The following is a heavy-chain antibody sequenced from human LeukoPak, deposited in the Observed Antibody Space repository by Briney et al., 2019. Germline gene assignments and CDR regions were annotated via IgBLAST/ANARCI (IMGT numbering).Heavy chain of an antibody. J-gene: IGHJ4*02. D-gene: IGHD6-19*01. CDR3: ARAEQNSSGWLAK. CDR2: INPNSGGT. V-gene: IGHV1-2*02. Sequence: GASVKVSCKASGYTFTGYYMHWVRQAPGQGLEWMGWINPNSGGTNYAQKFQSRVTMTRDTSISTAYMELSRLRSDDTAVYYCARAEQNSSGWLAKWGQGTLVTVSS. CDR1: GYTFTGYY.